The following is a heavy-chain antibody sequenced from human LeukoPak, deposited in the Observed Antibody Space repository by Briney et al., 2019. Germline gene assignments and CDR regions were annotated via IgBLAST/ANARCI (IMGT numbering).Heavy chain of an antibody. V-gene: IGHV4-61*09. CDR3: AREEMSNAFDI. CDR2: IFSSGST. CDR1: GDSVTGGLYY. J-gene: IGHJ3*02. Sequence: PSQTLSLTCSVSGDSVTGGLYYWSWIRQPAGKGLEWIGHIFSSGSTTYNPSLMSRVTISVDTSNNQFSLKLTSVTAADTAVFYCAREEMSNAFDIWGQGTMVTVSS. D-gene: IGHD5-24*01.